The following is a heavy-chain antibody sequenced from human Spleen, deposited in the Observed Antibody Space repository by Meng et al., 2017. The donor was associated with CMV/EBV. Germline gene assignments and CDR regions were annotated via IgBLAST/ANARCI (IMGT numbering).Heavy chain of an antibody. V-gene: IGHV1-18*04. CDR3: ARGSAARLYSAYYYYYGMDV. CDR2: ISAYNGNT. CDR1: GYTFTDYY. Sequence: ASVQVSCKASGYTFTDYYIYWVRQAPGQGLEWMGWISAYNGNTNYAQKLQGRVTMTTDTSTSTAYMELRSLRSDDTAVYYCARGSAARLYSAYYYYYGMDVWGQGTTVTVSS. D-gene: IGHD6-6*01. J-gene: IGHJ6*02.